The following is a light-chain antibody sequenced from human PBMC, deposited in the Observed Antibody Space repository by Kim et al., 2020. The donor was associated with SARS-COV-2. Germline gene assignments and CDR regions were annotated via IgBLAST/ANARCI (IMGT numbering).Light chain of an antibody. CDR2: RNN. CDR1: SNYVGDHG. J-gene: IGLJ3*02. CDR3: SAWDSRLSAWV. Sequence: RQTATLTCPGSSNYVGDHGAAWLLQHQGQPPKLRSYRNNNRPSGISERLSASRSGNIASLTITGLQPEDEADYYCSAWDSRLSAWVFGGGTQLTFL. V-gene: IGLV10-54*01.